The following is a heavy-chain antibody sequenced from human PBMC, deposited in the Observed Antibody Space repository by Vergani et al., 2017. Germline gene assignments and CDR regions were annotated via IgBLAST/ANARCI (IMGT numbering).Heavy chain of an antibody. V-gene: IGHV4-61*05. Sequence: QLQLQESGPGLVKPSETLSLTCTVSGGSISSSSYYWGWIRQPPGKGLEWIGYIYYSGSTNYNPSLKSRVTITVDTSKNQFSLKLSSVTAADTAVYYCARVSSNYDIDYWGQGTLVTVSS. CDR3: ARVSSNYDIDY. J-gene: IGHJ4*02. CDR2: IYYSGST. CDR1: GGSISSSSYY. D-gene: IGHD4-11*01.